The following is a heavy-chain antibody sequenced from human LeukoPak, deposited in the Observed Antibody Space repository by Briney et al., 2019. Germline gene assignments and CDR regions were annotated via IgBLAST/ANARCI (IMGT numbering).Heavy chain of an antibody. D-gene: IGHD6-19*01. CDR1: GGSISDFY. Sequence: SETLSPTCTVSGGSISDFYWSWIRQPPGKRLEWIGYISYSGSTDSNPSLKSRLTMSVDMSKNQFSLKLGSVSAADTAIYYCAELAADSSAWYGFDYWGQGTLVTVSS. CDR2: ISYSGST. CDR3: AELAADSSAWYGFDY. J-gene: IGHJ4*02. V-gene: IGHV4-59*08.